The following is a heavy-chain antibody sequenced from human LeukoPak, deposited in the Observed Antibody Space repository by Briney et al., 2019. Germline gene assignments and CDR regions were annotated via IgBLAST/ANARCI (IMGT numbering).Heavy chain of an antibody. CDR1: GGSISSSNW. J-gene: IGHJ4*02. D-gene: IGHD3-16*01. Sequence: PSGTLSLTCAVSGGSISSSNWWSWVRQPPGKGLEWIGEIYHSVSTNYNPSLKSRVTISIDTSKNQFSLKLSSVTAADTAVYYCARHGGGEFDYWGQGTLVTVSS. CDR3: ARHGGGEFDY. CDR2: IYHSVST. V-gene: IGHV4-4*02.